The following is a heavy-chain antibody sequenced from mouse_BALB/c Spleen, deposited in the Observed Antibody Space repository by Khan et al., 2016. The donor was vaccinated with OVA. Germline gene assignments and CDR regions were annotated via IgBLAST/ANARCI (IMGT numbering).Heavy chain of an antibody. CDR1: GYNLTNYW. D-gene: IGHD2-12*01. J-gene: IGHJ4*01. CDR3: ARSPDSYDRGDY. V-gene: IGHV1-7*01. CDR2: INPNTGYT. Sequence: QVQLQQSGAELAKPGASVKMSCKASGYNLTNYWMHWLKKSPGQGLEWIGYINPNTGYTEYSQKFRDKATLTADKSSSTAYMQLTSLTSEDSAVYDCARSPDSYDRGDYWGQGTSVTVSS.